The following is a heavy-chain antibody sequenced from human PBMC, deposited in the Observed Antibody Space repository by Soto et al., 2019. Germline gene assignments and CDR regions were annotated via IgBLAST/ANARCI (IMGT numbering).Heavy chain of an antibody. CDR1: GFTFSSYS. CDR2: ISYDGSNK. V-gene: IGHV3-30*18. CDR3: AKDLGIVVVPADSDAFDI. J-gene: IGHJ3*02. D-gene: IGHD2-2*01. Sequence: WGSLRLSCAASGFTFSSYSMHWVRQAPGKGLEWVAVISYDGSNKYYADSVKGRFTISRDNSKNTLYLQMNSLRAEDTAVYYCAKDLGIVVVPADSDAFDIWGQGTMVTVSS.